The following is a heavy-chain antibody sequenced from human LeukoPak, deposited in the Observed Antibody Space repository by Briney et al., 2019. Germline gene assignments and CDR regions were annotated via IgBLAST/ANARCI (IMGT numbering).Heavy chain of an antibody. V-gene: IGHV3-23*01. CDR2: ISGSGDST. CDR1: GFTFTSYS. J-gene: IGHJ4*02. D-gene: IGHD6-13*01. Sequence: GGSLRLSCAASGFTFTSYSMNWVRQAPGKGLEWVSTISGSGDSTYYGDSVKGRFTISRDNSKNTLYLQMNSLRAEDTAVYYCAKTRPLDSSSWSHGDYWGQGTLVTVSS. CDR3: AKTRPLDSSSWSHGDY.